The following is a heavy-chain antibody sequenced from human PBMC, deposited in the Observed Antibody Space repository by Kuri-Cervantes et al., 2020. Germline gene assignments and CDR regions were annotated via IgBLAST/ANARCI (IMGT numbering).Heavy chain of an antibody. CDR1: GFTFSSYW. Sequence: GESLKISCAASGFTFSSYWMHWVRQAPGKGLVWVSRINSDGSSTSYADSVKGRFTISRDNAKNTLYLQMNSLRAEDTAVYYCAREGYSGYDLYYWGQGTLVTVSS. D-gene: IGHD5-12*01. J-gene: IGHJ4*02. CDR2: INSDGSST. CDR3: AREGYSGYDLYY. V-gene: IGHV3-74*01.